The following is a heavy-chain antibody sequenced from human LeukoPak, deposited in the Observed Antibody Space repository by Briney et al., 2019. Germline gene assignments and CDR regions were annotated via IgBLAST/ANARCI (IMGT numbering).Heavy chain of an antibody. V-gene: IGHV3-23*01. CDR1: GFTFSSYA. J-gene: IGHJ4*02. CDR3: AKGHSISLSRSDY. Sequence: GGSLRLSCAASGFTFSSYAMSWVRQAPGKGLEWLSVIRGGGDNTYYADSVKGRFTISRDNSKNTLYLQMNSLRAEDTAVYYCAKGHSISLSRSDYWGQGVLVTVSS. CDR2: IRGGGDNT. D-gene: IGHD2/OR15-2a*01.